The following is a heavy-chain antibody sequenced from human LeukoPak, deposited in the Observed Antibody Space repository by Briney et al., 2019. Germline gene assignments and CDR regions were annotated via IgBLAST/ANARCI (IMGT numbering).Heavy chain of an antibody. CDR3: ARHQYRQEPFDY. J-gene: IGHJ4*02. CDR2: INHSGST. V-gene: IGHV4-34*01. Sequence: SETLSLTCAVYGGSFSGYYWSWIRQPPGKGLEWIGEINHSGSTNYNPSLKSRVTISVDTSKNQFSLKRSSVTAADTAVYYCARHQYRQEPFDYWGQGTLVTVSS. CDR1: GGSFSGYY. D-gene: IGHD2-2*01.